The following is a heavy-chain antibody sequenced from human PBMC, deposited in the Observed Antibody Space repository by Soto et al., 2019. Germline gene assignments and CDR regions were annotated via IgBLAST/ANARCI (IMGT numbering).Heavy chain of an antibody. CDR1: GFTFSSYS. CDR3: ARKMHVTVTSPLDYYYGMDG. J-gene: IGHJ6*02. CDR2: ISSSSSTI. D-gene: IGHD4-17*01. V-gene: IGHV3-48*02. Sequence: SGGSLRLSCAASGFTFSSYSMNWVRQAPGKGLEWVSYISSSSSTIYYADSVKGRFTISRDNAKNSLYLQMNSLRDEDTAVYYCARKMHVTVTSPLDYYYGMDGGGQGPTVTVSX.